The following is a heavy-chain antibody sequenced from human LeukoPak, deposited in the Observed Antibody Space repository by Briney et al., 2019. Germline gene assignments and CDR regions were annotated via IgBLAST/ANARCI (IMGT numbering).Heavy chain of an antibody. CDR1: GGSMNAYY. Sequence: SETLSLTCTVSGGSMNAYYWNWIRQPPGKGLEWIGYIYHSGSANYNPSLKSRVTISVDTSKNHFSLNLSSVTAADTAVYYCARVGHLTNNWFDPWGQGSLVSVSS. CDR3: ARVGHLTNNWFDP. CDR2: IYHSGSA. V-gene: IGHV4-59*01. J-gene: IGHJ5*02. D-gene: IGHD4-11*01.